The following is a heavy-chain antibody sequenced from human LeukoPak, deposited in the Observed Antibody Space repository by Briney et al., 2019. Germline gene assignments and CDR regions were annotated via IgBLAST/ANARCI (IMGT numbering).Heavy chain of an antibody. CDR3: ARGGGYASPIGY. Sequence: TSETLSLTCTLSGGSISTYYWSWIRQPPGKGLEWIGYIYHSGSTNYNPSLKSRVTISVVTSKNQFSLKLSSVTAADTAVYYCARGGGYASPIGYWGQGALVTVSS. D-gene: IGHD5-12*01. CDR1: GGSISTYY. J-gene: IGHJ4*02. V-gene: IGHV4-59*01. CDR2: IYHSGST.